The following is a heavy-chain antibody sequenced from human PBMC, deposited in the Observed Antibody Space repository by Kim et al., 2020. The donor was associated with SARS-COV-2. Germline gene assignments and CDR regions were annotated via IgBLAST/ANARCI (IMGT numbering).Heavy chain of an antibody. V-gene: IGHV1-69*13. Sequence: SVKVSCKASGGTFSSYAISWVRQAPGQGLEWMGGIIPIFGTANYAQKFQGRVTITADESTSTAYMELSSLRSEDTAVYYCARELVSAIAVAGGPGYYYYGMDVWGQGTTVTVSS. D-gene: IGHD6-19*01. J-gene: IGHJ6*02. CDR2: IIPIFGTA. CDR1: GGTFSSYA. CDR3: ARELVSAIAVAGGPGYYYYGMDV.